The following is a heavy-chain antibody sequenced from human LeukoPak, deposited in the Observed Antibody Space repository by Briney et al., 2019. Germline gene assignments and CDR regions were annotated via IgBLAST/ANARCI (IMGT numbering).Heavy chain of an antibody. D-gene: IGHD2-15*01. J-gene: IGHJ6*02. CDR3: ARGGCSGGSCYPPSI. V-gene: IGHV4-34*01. CDR2: INNSGST. CDR1: GGSFSGYY. Sequence: SETLSLTCAVYGGSFSGYYWSWIRPPPGKGLAWIGEINNSGSTNSNPSLKSRVTISVDTSKNQFSLKLSPVTAADTAVYYCARGGCSGGSCYPPSIWGQGTTVTVSS.